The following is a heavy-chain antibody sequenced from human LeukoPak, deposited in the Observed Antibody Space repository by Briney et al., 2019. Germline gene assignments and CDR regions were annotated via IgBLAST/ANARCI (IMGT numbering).Heavy chain of an antibody. CDR3: AELGITMIGGV. D-gene: IGHD3-10*02. CDR1: GFTFSSYE. CDR2: ISSSGSTI. Sequence: GGSLRLSCAASGFTFSSYEMNWVRQAPGKGLEWVSYISSSGSTIYYADSVKGRFTISRDNAKNSLYLQMNSLRAEDTSVYYCAELGITMIGGVWGKGTTVTISS. J-gene: IGHJ6*04. V-gene: IGHV3-48*03.